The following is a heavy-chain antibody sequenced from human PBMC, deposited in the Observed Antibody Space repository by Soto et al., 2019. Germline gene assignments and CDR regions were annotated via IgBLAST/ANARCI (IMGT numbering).Heavy chain of an antibody. CDR3: ARDVGATGD. D-gene: IGHD1-26*01. V-gene: IGHV1-3*01. J-gene: IGHJ4*02. CDR1: GYTFTSYA. Sequence: QVQLVQSGAEVKKPGASVTVSCKASGYTFTSYAMHWVRHAPGQRLEWMGWINDGKGNTKYSQKFPGRVTITRDTSASTAYMELSSLRSEDTAVYYSARDVGATGDWGQGTLVTVCS. CDR2: INDGKGNT.